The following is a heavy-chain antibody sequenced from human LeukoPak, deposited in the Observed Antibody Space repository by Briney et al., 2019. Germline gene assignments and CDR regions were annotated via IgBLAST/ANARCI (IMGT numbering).Heavy chain of an antibody. D-gene: IGHD6-6*01. Sequence: ASVKVSCKASGYTFTGYYMHWVRQAPGQGLEWMGWINPNSGGTNYAQKFQGRVTMTRDTSISTAYMELSRLRSDDTAVYYCARDLYSSSSRGTPWGQGTLVTVSS. CDR3: ARDLYSSSSRGTP. V-gene: IGHV1-2*02. J-gene: IGHJ5*02. CDR2: INPNSGGT. CDR1: GYTFTGYY.